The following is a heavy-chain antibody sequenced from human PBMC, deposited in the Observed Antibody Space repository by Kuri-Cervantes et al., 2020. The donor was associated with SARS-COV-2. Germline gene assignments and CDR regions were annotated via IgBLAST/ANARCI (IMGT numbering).Heavy chain of an antibody. D-gene: IGHD6-13*01. J-gene: IGHJ4*02. CDR2: ISGSGGST. Sequence: LTCAASGFTFSSYAMSGVRQAPGKGLEWVSAISGSGGSTYYADSVKGRFTISRDNSKNTLYLQMNSLRAEDTAVYYCARMTTKQQLVPQGFDYWGQGTLVTVSS. CDR1: GFTFSSYA. CDR3: ARMTTKQQLVPQGFDY. V-gene: IGHV3-23*01.